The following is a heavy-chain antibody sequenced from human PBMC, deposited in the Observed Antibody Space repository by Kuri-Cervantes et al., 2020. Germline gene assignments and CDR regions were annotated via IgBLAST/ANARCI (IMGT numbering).Heavy chain of an antibody. Sequence: ASVKVSCKASGYTFTSYYMHWVRQAPGQGLEWMGIINPSGGSTSYAQKFQGRVTMTRDTSTSTVYMELSSLRSEDTAVYYCARAGVLGGPIGRAFDIWGQGTMVTVSS. CDR3: ARAGVLGGPIGRAFDI. CDR1: GYTFTSYY. V-gene: IGHV1-46*01. D-gene: IGHD3-16*01. CDR2: INPSGGST. J-gene: IGHJ3*02.